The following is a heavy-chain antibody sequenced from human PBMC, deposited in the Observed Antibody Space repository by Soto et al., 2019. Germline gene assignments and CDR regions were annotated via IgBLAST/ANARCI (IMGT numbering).Heavy chain of an antibody. CDR2: IDPSDSQT. CDR1: RDGFAGDW. V-gene: IGHV5-10-1*01. J-gene: IGHJ4*02. Sequence: GESLKICRKGSRDGFAGDWITWVRQKPGKGLEWMGRIDPSDSQTYYSPSFRGHVTISATKSITTVFLQWSSLRASDTAMYYCARQIYDSDTGPNFQYYFDSWGQETPVTVSS. D-gene: IGHD3-22*01. CDR3: ARQIYDSDTGPNFQYYFDS.